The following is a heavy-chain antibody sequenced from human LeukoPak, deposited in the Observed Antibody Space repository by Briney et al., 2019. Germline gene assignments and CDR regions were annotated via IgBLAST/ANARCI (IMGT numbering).Heavy chain of an antibody. J-gene: IGHJ5*02. CDR2: ISYDGSNK. Sequence: GGSLRLSCAATGFTFSSYAMHWVRQAPGKGLEWVAVISYDGSNKYYADSVKGRFTISRDNSKNTLYLQMNSLRAEDTAVYYCARERETMPRHAGWFDPWGQGTLVTVSS. CDR3: ARERETMPRHAGWFDP. V-gene: IGHV3-30-3*01. CDR1: GFTFSSYA. D-gene: IGHD2-2*01.